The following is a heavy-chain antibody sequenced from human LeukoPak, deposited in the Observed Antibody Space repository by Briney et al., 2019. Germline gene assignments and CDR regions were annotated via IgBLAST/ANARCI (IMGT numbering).Heavy chain of an antibody. Sequence: SETLSLTCTVSGGPISSGGYYWSWIRQHPGKGLEWIGYIYYSGSTYYNPSLKSRVTISVDTSKNQFSLKLSSVTAADTAVYYCARGAFYDILTGYYFTLFDYWGQGTLVTVSS. CDR3: ARGAFYDILTGYYFTLFDY. V-gene: IGHV4-31*03. CDR1: GGPISSGGYY. CDR2: IYYSGST. J-gene: IGHJ4*02. D-gene: IGHD3-9*01.